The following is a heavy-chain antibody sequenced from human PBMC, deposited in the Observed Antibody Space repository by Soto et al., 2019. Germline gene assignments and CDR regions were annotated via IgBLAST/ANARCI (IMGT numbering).Heavy chain of an antibody. J-gene: IGHJ6*04. V-gene: IGHV1-69*13. CDR3: ATATKYKYCYGLDI. D-gene: IGHD1-1*01. Sequence: ASVRVSCKASGGTFSSYAISWVRQAPGQGLEWMGGIIPIFGTANYAQKFQGRVTITADESTSTAYMELSSRRSEDTAVYYCATATKYKYCYGLDIWGKGTTVTVSS. CDR2: IIPIFGTA. CDR1: GGTFSSYA.